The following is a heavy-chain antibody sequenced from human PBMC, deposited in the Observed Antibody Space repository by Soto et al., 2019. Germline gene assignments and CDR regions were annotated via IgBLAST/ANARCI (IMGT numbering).Heavy chain of an antibody. CDR3: AKNHNYYDRSGHYYGDGGFDY. CDR1: GFTVGSSY. Sequence: PGGSLRLSCAASGFTVGSSYMSWVRQAPGKGPEWVSVMYSGGSTYYADSVKGRCTISRDNSKNTLYLEINSLRAEDTAVYYCAKNHNYYDRSGHYYGDGGFDYWGQGTRVTVSS. V-gene: IGHV3-53*01. CDR2: MYSGGST. J-gene: IGHJ4*02. D-gene: IGHD3-22*01.